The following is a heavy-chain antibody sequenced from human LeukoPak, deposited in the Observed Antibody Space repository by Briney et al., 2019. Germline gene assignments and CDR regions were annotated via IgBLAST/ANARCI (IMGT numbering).Heavy chain of an antibody. CDR1: GFTFSTFP. V-gene: IGHV3-23*01. D-gene: IGHD3-16*02. CDR2: ISDGGFTT. J-gene: IGHJ3*02. Sequence: GGSLRLSCVASGFTFSTFPMSWIRQAPGKGLEWVASISDGGFTTYHGDSVKGRFTISRDNAKNTLYLQMNSLRAEDTAVYYCARSGVWGSYRDDAFDIWGQGTMVTVSS. CDR3: ARSGVWGSYRDDAFDI.